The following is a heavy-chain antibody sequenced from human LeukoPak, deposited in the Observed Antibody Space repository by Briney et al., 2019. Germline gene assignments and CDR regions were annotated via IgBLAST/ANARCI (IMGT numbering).Heavy chain of an antibody. J-gene: IGHJ5*02. D-gene: IGHD1-26*01. CDR2: IYTSGST. Sequence: SETLSLTCTVSGGSINTYYWSWIRQPAGKGLEWIGRIYTSGSTNYNPSLKSRVTMSIDTSKNQFSLKLSSVTAADTAVYYCARDPSPFYSGSYLGFDPWGQGTLVTVSS. V-gene: IGHV4-4*07. CDR1: GGSINTYY. CDR3: ARDPSPFYSGSYLGFDP.